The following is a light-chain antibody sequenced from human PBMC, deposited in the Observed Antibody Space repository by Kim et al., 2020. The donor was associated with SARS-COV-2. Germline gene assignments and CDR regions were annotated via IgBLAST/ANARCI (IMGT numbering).Light chain of an antibody. J-gene: IGKJ5*01. CDR2: DAT. Sequence: DIEMTQSPSSLSAWVGDRVTISCRASQTIAKYVNWYQQRPGKAPKILLFDATTLHVGVPSRFSGSASGTDFTLTISGVQVEDFATYFCQQSYTTPITFGQETRLEIK. CDR1: QTIAKY. CDR3: QQSYTTPIT. V-gene: IGKV1-39*01.